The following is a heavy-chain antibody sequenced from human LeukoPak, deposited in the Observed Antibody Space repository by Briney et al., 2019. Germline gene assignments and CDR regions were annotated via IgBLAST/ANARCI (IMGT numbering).Heavy chain of an antibody. V-gene: IGHV1-24*01. D-gene: IGHD3-3*01. Sequence: ASVKVSCKVSGDSLTDLNIQWVRQAPGKGLEWLGGFDPEQAKTIYAQNFQGRVTMTEDASTDTASMELHSLKSEDTAVYYCATRGGDFWSGFEKWGQETLIIVSS. J-gene: IGHJ4*02. CDR1: GDSLTDLN. CDR3: ATRGGDFWSGFEK. CDR2: FDPEQAKT.